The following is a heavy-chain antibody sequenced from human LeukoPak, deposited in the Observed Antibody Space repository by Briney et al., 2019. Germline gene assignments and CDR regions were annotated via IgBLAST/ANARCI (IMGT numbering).Heavy chain of an antibody. CDR3: ARDPAARPGVDY. J-gene: IGHJ4*02. D-gene: IGHD6-6*01. V-gene: IGHV4-34*01. CDR1: GGSINNYY. Sequence: SETLSLTCTVSGGSINNYYWNWIRQPAGKGLEWIGEINHSGSTNYNPSLKSRVTISVDTSKNQFSLKLSSVTAADTAVYYCARDPAARPGVDYWGQGTLVTVSS. CDR2: INHSGST.